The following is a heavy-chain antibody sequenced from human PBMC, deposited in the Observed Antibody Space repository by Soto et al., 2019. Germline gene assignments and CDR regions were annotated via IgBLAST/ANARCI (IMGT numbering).Heavy chain of an antibody. CDR1: GGPFSGYY. CDR2: INHSGST. Sequence: AETLYLAGAAYGGPFSGYYWTWIRQPPGTGLEWIGEINHSGSTNYNPSLKSRVTISVDTSKNQFSLKLTSVTAADTAVYYCARGGNGEVYNDYYGMHVSGQGTTVT. D-gene: IGHD3-10*01. CDR3: ARGGNGEVYNDYYGMHV. J-gene: IGHJ6*02. V-gene: IGHV4-34*01.